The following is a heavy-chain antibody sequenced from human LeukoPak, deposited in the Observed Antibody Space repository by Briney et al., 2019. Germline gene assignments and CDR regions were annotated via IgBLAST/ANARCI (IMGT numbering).Heavy chain of an antibody. J-gene: IGHJ4*02. V-gene: IGHV4-34*01. Sequence: SETLSLTCAVYGGSFSGYYWSWIRQPPGKGLEWIGEINHSGSTNYNPSLKSRVTISVDTSKSQFSLKLSSVTAADTAVYYCARSPLRGIAVAGTFDYWGQGTLVTVSS. CDR1: GGSFSGYY. CDR3: ARSPLRGIAVAGTFDY. D-gene: IGHD6-19*01. CDR2: INHSGST.